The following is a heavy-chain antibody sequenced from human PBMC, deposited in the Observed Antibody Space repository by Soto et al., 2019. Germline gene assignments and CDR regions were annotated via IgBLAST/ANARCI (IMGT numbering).Heavy chain of an antibody. CDR2: ISSSGSTI. Sequence: GGGPRLSCGAPWFPLSRFEKNWVRQAPGKGLEGGSYISSSGSTIYYANSVKGRFAISRDNSKNTLYLQMNSLRAEDTAVYDCARDRHSYGPFDYWGQGTLVTVSS. CDR3: ARDRHSYGPFDY. J-gene: IGHJ4*02. V-gene: IGHV3-48*03. D-gene: IGHD5-18*01. CDR1: WFPLSRFE.